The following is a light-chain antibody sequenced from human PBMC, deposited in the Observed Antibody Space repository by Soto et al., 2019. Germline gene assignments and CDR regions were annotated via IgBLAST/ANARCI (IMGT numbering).Light chain of an antibody. CDR1: QSVSSNY. Sequence: EIVLTQSPGTLSLSPGDRATLSCRASQSVSSNYLAGYQQKPGEAPRLLIYGTSSRDSGIPDRFSGSGSGTDFTLTISRLEPEDFAVYYCQQYGSPPLTFGPGTKVDIQ. V-gene: IGKV3-20*01. CDR2: GTS. CDR3: QQYGSPPLT. J-gene: IGKJ3*01.